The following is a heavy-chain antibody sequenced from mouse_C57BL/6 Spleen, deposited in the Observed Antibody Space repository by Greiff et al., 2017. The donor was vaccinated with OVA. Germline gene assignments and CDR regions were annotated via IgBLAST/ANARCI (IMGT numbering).Heavy chain of an antibody. V-gene: IGHV1-81*01. J-gene: IGHJ2*01. D-gene: IGHD2-1*01. CDR1: GYTFTSYG. CDR2: IYPRSGNT. Sequence: VQLQQSGAELARPGASVKLSCKASGYTFTSYGISWVKQRTGQGLEWIGEIYPRSGNTYYNEKFKGKATLTADKSSSTAYMELRSLTSEDSAVYFCARVGYYGNYGDYFDYWGQGTTLTVSS. CDR3: ARVGYYGNYGDYFDY.